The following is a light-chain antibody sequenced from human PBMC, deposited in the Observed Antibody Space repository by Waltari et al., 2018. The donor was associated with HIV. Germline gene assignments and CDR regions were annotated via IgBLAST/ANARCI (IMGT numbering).Light chain of an antibody. J-gene: IGKJ2*02. CDR1: PTISSS. CDR3: QQYSAFPCT. Sequence: DIEMSQSPSTLPLSLGARVTITCRASPTISSSLAWYQQRPGTAPKLLIYKASSLEDGVPSRFSGSGSGTEVTLTISSLQPDDIAVYFCQQYSAFPCTFGQGTKLEI. V-gene: IGKV1-5*03. CDR2: KAS.